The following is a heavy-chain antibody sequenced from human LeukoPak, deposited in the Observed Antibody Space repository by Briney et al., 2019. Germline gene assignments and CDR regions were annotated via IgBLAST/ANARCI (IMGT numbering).Heavy chain of an antibody. CDR1: GFTFSNYE. CDR3: ARCSGGSCYRRGAFDY. D-gene: IGHD2-15*01. Sequence: GGSLRLSCAASGFTFSNYEMNWVRQAPGKGLEWVSYISSSGSTIYYADSVKGRFTISRDNAKNSLYLQMNSLRAEDTAVYYCARCSGGSCYRRGAFDYWGQGTLVTVSS. CDR2: ISSSGSTI. V-gene: IGHV3-48*03. J-gene: IGHJ4*02.